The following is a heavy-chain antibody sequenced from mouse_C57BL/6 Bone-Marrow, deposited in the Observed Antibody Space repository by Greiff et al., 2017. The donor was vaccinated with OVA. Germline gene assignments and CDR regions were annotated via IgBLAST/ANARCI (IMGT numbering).Heavy chain of an antibody. D-gene: IGHD1-1*01. V-gene: IGHV1-5*01. CDR3: TRTYYGSSYDYWYFDV. CDR1: GYTFTSYW. Sequence: VQLQQSGTVLARPGASVKMSCKTSGYTFTSYWMHWVKQRPGQGLEWIGAIYPGNSDTSYNQKFKGKAKLTAVTSASTAYMELSSLTNEDSAVYYCTRTYYGSSYDYWYFDVWGTGTTVTVSS. CDR2: IYPGNSDT. J-gene: IGHJ1*03.